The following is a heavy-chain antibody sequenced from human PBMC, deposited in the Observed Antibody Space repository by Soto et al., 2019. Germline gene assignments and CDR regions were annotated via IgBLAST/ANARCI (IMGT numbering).Heavy chain of an antibody. D-gene: IGHD2-2*02. CDR3: ARDIVVVPAAIVSGYYYYGMDV. Sequence: ASVKVSCNASGYTFTSYGISWVRQAPGQGLEWMGWISAYNGNTNYAQKLQGRVTMTTDTSTSTAYMELRSLRSDDTAVYYCARDIVVVPAAIVSGYYYYGMDVWGQGTTVTVSS. J-gene: IGHJ6*02. V-gene: IGHV1-18*01. CDR1: GYTFTSYG. CDR2: ISAYNGNT.